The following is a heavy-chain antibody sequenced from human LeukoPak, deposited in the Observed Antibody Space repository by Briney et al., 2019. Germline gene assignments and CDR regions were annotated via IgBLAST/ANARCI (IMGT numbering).Heavy chain of an antibody. D-gene: IGHD4-17*01. CDR1: GFTVSSNY. V-gene: IGHV3-23*01. CDR2: ISGSGGST. Sequence: PGGSLRLSCAATGFTVSSNYMSWVRQAPGKGLEWVSAISGSGGSTYYADSVKGRFTISRDNSKNTLYLQMNSLRAEDTAVYYCAKVGIPGYGDYVGFLLYYFDYWGQGTLVTVSS. CDR3: AKVGIPGYGDYVGFLLYYFDY. J-gene: IGHJ4*02.